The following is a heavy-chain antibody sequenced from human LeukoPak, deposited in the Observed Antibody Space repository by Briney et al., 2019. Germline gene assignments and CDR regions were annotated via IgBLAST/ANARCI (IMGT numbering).Heavy chain of an antibody. CDR2: IYYSGTT. CDR3: ARQLGYCSSTSCYADKVDY. Sequence: SQTLSLASTVYTGSISSSSYYCGWIRQPPGKGLEWSGRIYYSGTTYYNPSLKSRGTISVDTSKNQFSLKLSSVTAADTAVYYCARQLGYCSSTSCYADKVDYWGQGTLVTVSS. V-gene: IGHV4-39*01. CDR1: TGSISSSSYY. D-gene: IGHD2-2*01. J-gene: IGHJ4*02.